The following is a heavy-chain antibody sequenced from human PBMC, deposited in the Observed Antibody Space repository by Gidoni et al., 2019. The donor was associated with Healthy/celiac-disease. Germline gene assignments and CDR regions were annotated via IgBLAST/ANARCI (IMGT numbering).Heavy chain of an antibody. Sequence: QVQLQQWGAGLLKPLETLSLTCAVYGGSFSGYYWSWIRQPPGKGLEWIGEINHSGSTNYNPSLKSRVTISVDTSKNQFSLKLSSVTAADTAVYYCARRAWGNDAFDIWGQGTMVTVSS. CDR3: ARRAWGNDAFDI. CDR1: GGSFSGYY. J-gene: IGHJ3*02. CDR2: INHSGST. V-gene: IGHV4-34*01. D-gene: IGHD1-26*01.